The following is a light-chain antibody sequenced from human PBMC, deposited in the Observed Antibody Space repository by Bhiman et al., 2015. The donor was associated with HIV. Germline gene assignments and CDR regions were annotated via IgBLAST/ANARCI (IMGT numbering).Light chain of an antibody. CDR2: LNY. CDR1: SSNIGAPHD. J-gene: IGLJ1*01. Sequence: QSVLTQPPSVSGAPGQRITVSCTGTSSNIGAPHDVHWYQQFPGRPPKLLIFLNYNRPSGVSNRFSGSKSGNTASLTISGLQAEDEADYYCSSYISSSTLYVFGSGTKVTVL. V-gene: IGLV1-40*01. CDR3: SSYISSSTLYV.